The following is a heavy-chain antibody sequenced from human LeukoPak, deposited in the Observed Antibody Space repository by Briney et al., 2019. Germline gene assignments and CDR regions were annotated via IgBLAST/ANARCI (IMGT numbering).Heavy chain of an antibody. Sequence: SVKVSCKASGGTFSSYAISWVRQAPGQGLEWMGGIIPIFGTANYAQKFQGRVTITADESTSTAYMELSSLRSEDTAVYYCARDEGIAAAGLNWFDPWGQGTLVTVSS. V-gene: IGHV1-69*01. CDR2: IIPIFGTA. J-gene: IGHJ5*02. D-gene: IGHD6-13*01. CDR1: GGTFSSYA. CDR3: ARDEGIAAAGLNWFDP.